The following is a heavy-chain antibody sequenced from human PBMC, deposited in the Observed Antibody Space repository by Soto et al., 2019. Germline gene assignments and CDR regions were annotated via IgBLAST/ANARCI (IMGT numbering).Heavy chain of an antibody. CDR3: ARRGYGDHGDEGLDY. Sequence: EVQLVESGGGLVKPGGSLRVSCAASGFTLSKYSMNWVRQAPGKGLEWVSSISSTSNYIKYADSVKGRFTISRDNAKNSLSLQMNSLRAEDTAVYYCARRGYGDHGDEGLDYWGQGTLVTVSS. J-gene: IGHJ4*02. CDR1: GFTLSKYS. V-gene: IGHV3-21*02. D-gene: IGHD4-17*01. CDR2: ISSTSNYI.